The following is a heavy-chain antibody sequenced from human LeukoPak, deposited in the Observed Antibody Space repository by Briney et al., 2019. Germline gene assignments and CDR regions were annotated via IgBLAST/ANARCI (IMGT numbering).Heavy chain of an antibody. CDR3: ARAGGSGSGGYSLAY. Sequence: SETLSLTCTVSGGSTINYCRNWVRQPPGPGLEWIWHICTSGTTHYNPYPKNRVTVSLDTSKNHCSLELDSVTAADSAVDYCARAGGSGSGGYSLAYWGQGRLVSVSS. V-gene: IGHV4-4*07. J-gene: IGHJ4*02. D-gene: IGHD3-10*01. CDR1: GGSTINYC. CDR2: ICTSGTT.